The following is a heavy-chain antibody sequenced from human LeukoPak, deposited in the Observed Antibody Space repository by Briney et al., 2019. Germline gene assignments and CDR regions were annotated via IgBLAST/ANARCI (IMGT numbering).Heavy chain of an antibody. Sequence: GGSLRLSYAASGFTASDYYMDWVRQTPGKGLEWVGRSRNKANSYTTDFAATVKGRFTISRDESKNSLFLQMNSLKTEDTAVYYCVRVQSGGAFDIWGKGTMVTVSS. CDR3: VRVQSGGAFDI. CDR1: GFTASDYY. D-gene: IGHD1-26*01. V-gene: IGHV3-72*01. J-gene: IGHJ3*02. CDR2: SRNKANSYTT.